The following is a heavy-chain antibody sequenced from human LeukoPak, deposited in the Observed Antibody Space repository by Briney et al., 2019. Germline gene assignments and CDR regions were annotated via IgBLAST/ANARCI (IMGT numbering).Heavy chain of an antibody. J-gene: IGHJ3*02. V-gene: IGHV1-8*01. CDR3: VTYCSGGSCYGAHAFDI. D-gene: IGHD2-15*01. Sequence: GASVKVSCKASGYTFTSYDINWVRQATGQGLEWMGWMNPNSGNTGYAQKFQGRVTMTRNTSISTAYMELSSLRSEDTAVYYCVTYCSGGSCYGAHAFDIWGQGTMVTVSS. CDR2: MNPNSGNT. CDR1: GYTFTSYD.